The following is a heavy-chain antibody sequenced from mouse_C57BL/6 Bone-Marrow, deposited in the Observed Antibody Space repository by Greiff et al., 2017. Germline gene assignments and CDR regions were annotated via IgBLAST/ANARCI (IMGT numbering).Heavy chain of an antibody. CDR2: IRLKSDNYAT. V-gene: IGHV6-3*01. CDR1: GFTFSNYW. D-gene: IGHD3-2*02. Sequence: EVKLEESGGGLVQPGGSMKLSYVASGFTFSNYWMNWVRQSPEKGLEWVAQIRLKSDNYATHYAESVKGRFTISRDDSKSSVYLQMNNLRAEDTGIYYCTGGSSGSYFDYWGQGTTLTVSS. CDR3: TGGSSGSYFDY. J-gene: IGHJ2*01.